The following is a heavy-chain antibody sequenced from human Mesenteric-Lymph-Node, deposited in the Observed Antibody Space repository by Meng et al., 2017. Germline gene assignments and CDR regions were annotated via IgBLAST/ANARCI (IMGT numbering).Heavy chain of an antibody. J-gene: IGHJ2*01. CDR2: INHSGST. Sequence: QVPLREWGAGLLKPSEPLSLTCAVYGGSFSGYYWSWIRQPPGKGLEWIGEINHSGSTNYNPSLKSRVTISVDTSKNQFSLKLSSVTAADTAVYYCARVGWRQWSFDLWGRGTLVTVSS. D-gene: IGHD5-18*01. CDR1: GGSFSGYY. CDR3: ARVGWRQWSFDL. V-gene: IGHV4-34*01.